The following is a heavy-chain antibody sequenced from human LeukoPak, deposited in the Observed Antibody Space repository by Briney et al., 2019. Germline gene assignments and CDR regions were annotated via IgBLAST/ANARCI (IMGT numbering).Heavy chain of an antibody. CDR3: ARGVPGNYYYFDY. J-gene: IGHJ4*02. CDR1: GGSFSGYY. CDR2: INHSGRT. Sequence: SETLSLTCAVCGGSFSGYYWSWIRQPPGKGLEWIGEINHSGRTNYNPSLKSRVTISGDTSKNQFSQKLSSVSAADTAVYYCARGVPGNYYYFDYWGQGTLVTVSS. V-gene: IGHV4-34*01. D-gene: IGHD4-11*01.